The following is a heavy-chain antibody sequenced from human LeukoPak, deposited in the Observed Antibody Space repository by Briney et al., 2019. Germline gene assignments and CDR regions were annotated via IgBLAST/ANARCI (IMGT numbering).Heavy chain of an antibody. CDR1: GFTFSSYE. CDR2: ISSSSSTI. Sequence: GGSLRLSCAASGFTFSSYEMNWVRQAPGKGLEWVSYISSSSSTIYYADSVKGRFTISRDNAKNSLYLQMNSLRAEDTAVYYCARGSLGYYFDYWGQGTLVTVSS. J-gene: IGHJ4*02. CDR3: ARGSLGYYFDY. V-gene: IGHV3-48*01.